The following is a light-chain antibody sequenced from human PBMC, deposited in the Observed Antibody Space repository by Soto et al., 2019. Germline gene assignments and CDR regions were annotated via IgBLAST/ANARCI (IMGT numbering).Light chain of an antibody. CDR3: GAWDGSLNGVL. Sequence: QSVLTQPPSASGTPGQRVTISCSGTSCNIGTNTVNSYQQLPGSAPHFLIYSNNQRPSGGPDRFSCSKSGTSASLAISGRQPDEEADDYCGAWDGSLNGVLFGGGTKLTVL. J-gene: IGLJ2*01. CDR1: SCNIGTNT. CDR2: SNN. V-gene: IGLV1-44*01.